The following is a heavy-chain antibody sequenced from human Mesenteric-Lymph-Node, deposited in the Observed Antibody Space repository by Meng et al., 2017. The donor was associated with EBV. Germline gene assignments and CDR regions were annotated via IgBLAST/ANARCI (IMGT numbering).Heavy chain of an antibody. Sequence: VRLGQSGAEGQQPGSPVKVCCKSPGGNFSSEAISWVRQAPGQGLGWIGGTIPVLGTTTYAQSFQGRVAITAADESTTTVYMEVRSLKPEDTAIYFCTSGSGTYSPFAFWGQGTLVTVSS. D-gene: IGHD2-21*01. CDR3: TSGSGTYSPFAF. V-gene: IGHV1-69*01. CDR2: TIPVLGTT. J-gene: IGHJ4*02. CDR1: GGNFSSEA.